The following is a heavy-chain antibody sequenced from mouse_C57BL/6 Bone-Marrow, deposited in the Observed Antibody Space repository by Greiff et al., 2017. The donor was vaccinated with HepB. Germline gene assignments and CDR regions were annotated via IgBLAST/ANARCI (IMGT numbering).Heavy chain of an antibody. CDR3: ARHYYGSSDWYFDV. CDR1: GYTFTSYW. V-gene: IGHV1-52*01. CDR2: IDPSDSET. Sequence: QVQLQQPGAELVRPGSSVKLSCKASGYTFTSYWMHWVKQRPIQGLEWIGNIDPSDSETHYNQKFKDKATLTVDKSSSTAYMQLSSLTSEDSAVYYCARHYYGSSDWYFDVWGTGTTVTVSS. J-gene: IGHJ1*03. D-gene: IGHD1-1*01.